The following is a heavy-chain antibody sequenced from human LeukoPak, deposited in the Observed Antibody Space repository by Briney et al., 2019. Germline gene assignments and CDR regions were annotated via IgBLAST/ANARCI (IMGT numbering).Heavy chain of an antibody. CDR3: ALPSMPSSPLYLFDI. V-gene: IGHV1-69*05. CDR1: GGTFSSYA. D-gene: IGHD2-2*01. J-gene: IGHJ3*02. Sequence: SVKVSCKASGGTFSSYAISWVRQAPGQGLEWMGGIIPIFGTANYAQKFQGRVTITTDESTSTAYMELSSLRSEDTAVYYCALPSMPSSPLYLFDIWGQGTMVTVSS. CDR2: IIPIFGTA.